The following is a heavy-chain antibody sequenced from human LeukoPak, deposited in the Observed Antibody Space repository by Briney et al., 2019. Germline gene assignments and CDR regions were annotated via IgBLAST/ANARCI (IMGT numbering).Heavy chain of an antibody. J-gene: IGHJ5*02. V-gene: IGHV1-8*03. D-gene: IGHD3-10*01. Sequence: ASVKVSCKASGYTFTSYDINWVRQAPGQGLEWMGWMNPNSGNTGYAQKFQGRVTITRNTSISTAYMELSSLRSDDTAVYYCAGTLWFGPFDPWGQGTLATVSS. CDR2: MNPNSGNT. CDR3: AGTLWFGPFDP. CDR1: GYTFTSYD.